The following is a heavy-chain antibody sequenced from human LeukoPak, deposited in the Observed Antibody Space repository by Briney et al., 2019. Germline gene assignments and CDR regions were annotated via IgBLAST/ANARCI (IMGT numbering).Heavy chain of an antibody. CDR3: AGVPALVGALDY. J-gene: IGHJ4*02. CDR2: INPNSGGT. Sequence: ASVKVSCKASGYTFTGYYMHWVRQAPGQGLEWMGWINPNSGGTNYAQKFQSRVTMTRDTSISTAYMELSRLRSDDTAVYYCAGVPALVGALDYWGQGTLVTVSS. V-gene: IGHV1-2*02. CDR1: GYTFTGYY. D-gene: IGHD1-26*01.